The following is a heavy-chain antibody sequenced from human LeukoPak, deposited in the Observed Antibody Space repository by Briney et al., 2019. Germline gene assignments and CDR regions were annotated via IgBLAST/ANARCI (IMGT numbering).Heavy chain of an antibody. CDR2: INPNSGGT. CDR1: GYTFTGYY. V-gene: IGHV1-2*02. CDR3: ARGSCSSTSCRYNWFDP. D-gene: IGHD2-2*01. J-gene: IGHJ5*02. Sequence: ASVKVSCKASGYTFTGYYMHWVRQVPGQGLEWMGWINPNSGGTNYAQKFQGRVTMTRGTSISTAYMELSRLRSDDTAVYYCARGSCSSTSCRYNWFDPWGQGTLVTVSS.